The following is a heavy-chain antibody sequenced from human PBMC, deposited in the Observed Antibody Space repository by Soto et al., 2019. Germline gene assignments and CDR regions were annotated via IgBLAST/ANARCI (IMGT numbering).Heavy chain of an antibody. CDR3: ARGGGVGVAGSAAFDM. Sequence: QLHLVQSGAVVKKPGASVTVSCSASGYPVTAYYMHWVRQAPGRGLEWMGGINPATGAAKYTQTFQGRVTMTREPSTSTVFRELSGLTSEDTAVFYWARGGGVGVAGSAAFDMWGQGTLVTVSS. D-gene: IGHD3-3*01. CDR2: INPATGAA. V-gene: IGHV1-2*02. J-gene: IGHJ3*02. CDR1: GYPVTAYY.